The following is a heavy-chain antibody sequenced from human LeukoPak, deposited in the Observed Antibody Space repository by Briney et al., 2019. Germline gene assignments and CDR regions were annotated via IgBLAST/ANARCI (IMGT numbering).Heavy chain of an antibody. CDR1: GGSISSSSYY. J-gene: IGHJ4*02. D-gene: IGHD3-10*01. V-gene: IGHV4-39*07. Sequence: PSGTLSLTCTVSGGSISSSSYYWGWIRQPPGKGLEWIGSIYYSGSTYYNPSLKSRVTISVDTSKNQFSLKLSSVTAADTAVYYCARVRGRVFDYWGQGTLVTVSS. CDR3: ARVRGRVFDY. CDR2: IYYSGST.